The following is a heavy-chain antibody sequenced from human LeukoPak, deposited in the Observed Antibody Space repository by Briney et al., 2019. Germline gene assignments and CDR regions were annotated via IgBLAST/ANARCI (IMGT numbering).Heavy chain of an antibody. J-gene: IGHJ5*02. CDR1: GFTFSSYA. Sequence: GGSLRLSCAASGFTFSSYAMSWVRQAPGKGLEWVSTISGSGASTYYADSVKGRFTMSRDNSKNTVYLQMNILRAEDTAVHYCAIEGTIAPRAWGQGTLVTVSS. CDR2: ISGSGAST. D-gene: IGHD6-6*01. V-gene: IGHV3-23*01. CDR3: AIEGTIAPRA.